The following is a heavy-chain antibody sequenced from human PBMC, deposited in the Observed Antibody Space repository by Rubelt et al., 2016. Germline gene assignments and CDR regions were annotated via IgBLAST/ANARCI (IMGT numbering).Heavy chain of an antibody. J-gene: IGHJ4*02. D-gene: IGHD3-22*01. CDR1: GGSISSSSYY. CDR2: IYYSGST. Sequence: QLQLQESGPGLVKPSETLSLTCTVSGGSISSSSYYWGWIRQPPGKGLAWIGSIYYSGSTYYNPSLKSRVTISVDTSKNQFALKLSSVPAADTAVYYCAAAPDSSGYYGNFDYWGQGTLVTVSS. V-gene: IGHV4-39*01. CDR3: AAAPDSSGYYGNFDY.